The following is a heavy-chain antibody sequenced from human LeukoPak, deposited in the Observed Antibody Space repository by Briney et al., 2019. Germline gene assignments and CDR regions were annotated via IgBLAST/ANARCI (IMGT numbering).Heavy chain of an antibody. J-gene: IGHJ3*02. D-gene: IGHD2-21*02. CDR1: GFTVSSNY. CDR2: IYSGGST. Sequence: GGSLRLSCAASGFTVSSNYMSWVRQAPGKGLEWVSVIYSGGSTYYADSVKGRFTISRDNSKNTLYLQMNSLRAEDTAVYYCTREGAYCGGDCYNDAFDIRGQGTMVTVSS. V-gene: IGHV3-53*01. CDR3: TREGAYCGGDCYNDAFDI.